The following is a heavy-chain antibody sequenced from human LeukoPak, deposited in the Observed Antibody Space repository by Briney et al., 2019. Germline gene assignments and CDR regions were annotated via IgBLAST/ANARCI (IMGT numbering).Heavy chain of an antibody. CDR2: ISFDGSNK. Sequence: GGSLRLSCAASGFTFSNYAIHWGRQAPDKGLEWVTVISFDGSNKYYADSVKGRFTISRDNSKNTLYLQMNSLRAEDTAVYYCARDVDTALDYWGQGTLVTVSS. V-gene: IGHV3-30-3*01. CDR3: ARDVDTALDY. CDR1: GFTFSNYA. J-gene: IGHJ4*02. D-gene: IGHD5-18*01.